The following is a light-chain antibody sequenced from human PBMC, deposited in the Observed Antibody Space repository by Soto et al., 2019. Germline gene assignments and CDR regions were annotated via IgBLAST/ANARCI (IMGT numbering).Light chain of an antibody. CDR3: QHYGSSPGT. J-gene: IGKJ1*01. CDR2: GAS. Sequence: IVMTQTPATLSLSTGERATLPCRASQSVSSNLAWYQQKPGQSPRLLIYGASSRATGIPDRFSGSGSGTDFTLTISRLEPEDFAVYYCQHYGSSPGTFGQGTKVDIK. CDR1: QSVSSN. V-gene: IGKV3-20*01.